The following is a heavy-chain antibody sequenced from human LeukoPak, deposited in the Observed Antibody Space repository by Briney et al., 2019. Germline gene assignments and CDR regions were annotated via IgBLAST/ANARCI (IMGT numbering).Heavy chain of an antibody. CDR1: GGTFSSYA. CDR3: ARGSPGGYYYGMDV. V-gene: IGHV1-69*06. Sequence: GASVKVSCKASGGTFSSYAISWVRQAPGQGLEWMGGIIPIFGTANYAQKFQGRVTITADKSTSTAYMELSSLRSEDTAVYYCARGSPGGYYYGMDVWGKGTTVTVSS. J-gene: IGHJ6*04. D-gene: IGHD1-26*01. CDR2: IIPIFGTA.